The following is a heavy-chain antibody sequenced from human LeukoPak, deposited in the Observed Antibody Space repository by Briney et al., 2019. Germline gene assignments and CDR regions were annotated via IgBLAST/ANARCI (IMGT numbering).Heavy chain of an antibody. CDR1: GGTFSSYA. CDR2: IIPIFGTA. J-gene: IGHJ4*02. Sequence: SVKVSCKASGGTFSSYAISWVRQAPGQGLEWMGGIIPIFGTANYAQKFQGRVTITADESTTTAYMELNSLRAEDTAVYYCAKGERFGELLPLDYWGQGTLVTVSS. V-gene: IGHV1-69*01. CDR3: AKGERFGELLPLDY. D-gene: IGHD3-10*01.